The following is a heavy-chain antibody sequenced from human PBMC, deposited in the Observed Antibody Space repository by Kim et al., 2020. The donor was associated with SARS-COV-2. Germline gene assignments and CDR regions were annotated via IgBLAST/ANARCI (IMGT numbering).Heavy chain of an antibody. Sequence: SVTLSLTCTVSGGSISSYYWSWIRQPPGKGLEWIGYIYYSGSTNYNPSLKSRVTISVDTSKNQFSLKLSSVTAADTAVYYCARHSGYCSGGSCAFYYYGMDVWGQGTTVTVSS. V-gene: IGHV4-59*08. J-gene: IGHJ6*02. CDR2: IYYSGST. CDR3: ARHSGYCSGGSCAFYYYGMDV. CDR1: GGSISSYY. D-gene: IGHD2-15*01.